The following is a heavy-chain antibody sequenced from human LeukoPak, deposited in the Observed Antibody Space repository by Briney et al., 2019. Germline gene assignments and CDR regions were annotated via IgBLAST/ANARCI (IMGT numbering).Heavy chain of an antibody. J-gene: IGHJ4*02. V-gene: IGHV3-21*01. CDR1: GFTFSSYS. CDR2: ISSSSSYI. CDR3: ARDDAGSRDGYNAPNDY. Sequence: GGSLRLSCAASGFTFSSYSMNWVPQAPGKGLEWVSSISSSSSYIYYADSVKGRFTISRDNAKNSLYLQMNSLRAEDTAVYYCARDDAGSRDGYNAPNDYWGQGTLVTVSS. D-gene: IGHD5-24*01.